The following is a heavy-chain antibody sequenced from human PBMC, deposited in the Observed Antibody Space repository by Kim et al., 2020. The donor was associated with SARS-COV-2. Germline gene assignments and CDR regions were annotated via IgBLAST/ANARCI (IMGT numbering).Heavy chain of an antibody. CDR1: GGSFSGYY. V-gene: IGHV4-34*01. Sequence: SETLSLTCAVYGGSFSGYYWSWIRQPPGKGLEWIGEINHSGSTNYNPSLKSRVTISVDTSKNQFSLKLSSVTAADTAVYYCARVGGQWLVLYGMDVWGQG. CDR3: ARVGGQWLVLYGMDV. CDR2: INHSGST. D-gene: IGHD6-19*01. J-gene: IGHJ6*02.